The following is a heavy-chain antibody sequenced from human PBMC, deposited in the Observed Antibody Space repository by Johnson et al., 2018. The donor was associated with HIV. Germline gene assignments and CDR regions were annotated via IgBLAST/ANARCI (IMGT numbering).Heavy chain of an antibody. CDR2: IYSGGST. V-gene: IGHV3-66*01. J-gene: IGHJ3*02. Sequence: EVQLVESGGGLVQPGGSLRLSCAASGFTVSSNYMSWVRQAPGKGLEWVSVIYSGGSTYYADSVKGRFTISRDNSKNTLYLQMNSLRAEDTAVYYCASAVARTKGGAFDIWGQGTMVTVSS. D-gene: IGHD6-19*01. CDR3: ASAVARTKGGAFDI. CDR1: GFTVSSNY.